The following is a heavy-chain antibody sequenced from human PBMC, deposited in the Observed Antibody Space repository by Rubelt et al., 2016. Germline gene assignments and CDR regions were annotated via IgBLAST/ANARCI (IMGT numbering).Heavy chain of an antibody. J-gene: IGHJ5*02. V-gene: IGHV1-69*04. CDR1: GGTFSSYA. D-gene: IGHD3-10*01. CDR3: ARRILRGNWFDP. CDR2: IIPILGIA. Sequence: QVQLVQSGAEVKKPGSSVKVSCKASGGTFSSYAISWVRQAPGQGLEWMGRIIPILGIANDAQKFQGRGTITADKSTSTAYMELSSLRSEDTAVYYCARRILRGNWFDPWGQGTLVTVSS.